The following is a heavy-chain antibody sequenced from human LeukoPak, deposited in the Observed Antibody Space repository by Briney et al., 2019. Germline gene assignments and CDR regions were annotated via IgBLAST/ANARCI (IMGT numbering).Heavy chain of an antibody. J-gene: IGHJ6*03. Sequence: ASVTVSCKASGYTFISYDIDWVRQATGQGLEWMGWMSPKSGNTDYAQKFQGRVTMTRNTSINTAYLELSSLRSDDTAVYYCARAPYQGYSSGRLEFYYYYMDVWGKGTTVTISS. D-gene: IGHD6-19*01. CDR3: ARAPYQGYSSGRLEFYYYYMDV. V-gene: IGHV1-8*01. CDR2: MSPKSGNT. CDR1: GYTFISYD.